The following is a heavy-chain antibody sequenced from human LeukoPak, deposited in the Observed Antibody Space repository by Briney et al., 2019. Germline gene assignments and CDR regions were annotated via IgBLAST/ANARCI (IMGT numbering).Heavy chain of an antibody. CDR3: ARDPQGIAVAGRSVNLDY. CDR1: GYTFTSYG. Sequence: ASVKVSCKASGYTFTSYGISWVRQAPGQGLEWMGWISTYNGNTNYAQKLQGRVTMTTDTSTSTAYMELRSLRSDDTAVYYCARDPQGIAVAGRSVNLDYWGQGTLVTVSS. D-gene: IGHD6-19*01. J-gene: IGHJ4*02. CDR2: ISTYNGNT. V-gene: IGHV1-18*01.